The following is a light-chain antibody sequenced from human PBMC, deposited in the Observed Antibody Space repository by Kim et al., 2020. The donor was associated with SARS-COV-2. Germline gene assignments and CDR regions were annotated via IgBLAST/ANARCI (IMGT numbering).Light chain of an antibody. V-gene: IGKV4-1*01. CDR3: QQYYSTPYT. J-gene: IGKJ2*01. CDR2: WPS. CDR1: QSVSYSSNNKNY. Sequence: DIVMTQSPDSLAMSLGERATINCKSSQSVSYSSNNKNYLAWYQKKPGQPPKQVIYWPSTRGSGVPDRFSGSGSGTDFTLTISSLQAEDVAVYYCQQYYSTPYTFGQGTKLEIK.